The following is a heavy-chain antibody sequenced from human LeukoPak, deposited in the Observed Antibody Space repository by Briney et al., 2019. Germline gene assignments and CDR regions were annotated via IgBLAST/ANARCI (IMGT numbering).Heavy chain of an antibody. CDR3: ARDGIYYDTSGYSSFRTFDI. Sequence: GGSLRLSCAASGFTFSSYWMSWVRQAPGKGLEWVATVKQDGSEKYYVDSVKGRFTISRDNAKNSLYLQMNSLRAEDTAMYYCARDGIYYDTSGYSSFRTFDIWGQGTMVIVSS. J-gene: IGHJ3*02. D-gene: IGHD3-22*01. V-gene: IGHV3-7*01. CDR2: VKQDGSEK. CDR1: GFTFSSYW.